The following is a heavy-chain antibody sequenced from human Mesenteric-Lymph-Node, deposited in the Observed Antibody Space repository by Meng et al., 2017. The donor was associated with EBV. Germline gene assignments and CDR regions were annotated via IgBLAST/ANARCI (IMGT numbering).Heavy chain of an antibody. V-gene: IGHV4-30-4*01. D-gene: IGHD5-12*01. Sequence: QGQVQESGPGLVKPSQTLSLTCGVSGDSISGGGYYWSWICQPPGKGLEWIGYISYSGNTYYNTSLKSRLTISLDTSKNQFSLKLKSVTAADTAVYYCARALYSGYDYFDWGQGTLVTVSS. J-gene: IGHJ1*01. CDR1: GDSISGGGYY. CDR2: ISYSGNT. CDR3: ARALYSGYDYFD.